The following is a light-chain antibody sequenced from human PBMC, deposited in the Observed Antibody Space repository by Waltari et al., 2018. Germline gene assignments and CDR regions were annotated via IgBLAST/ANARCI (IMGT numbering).Light chain of an antibody. V-gene: IGKV6-21*01. J-gene: IGKJ5*01. Sequence: SFSGVPSRFSGSGSGTDFTLTINSLEAEDAATYYCHQSSSLPHHTFGQGTRLEIK. CDR3: HQSSSLPHHT.